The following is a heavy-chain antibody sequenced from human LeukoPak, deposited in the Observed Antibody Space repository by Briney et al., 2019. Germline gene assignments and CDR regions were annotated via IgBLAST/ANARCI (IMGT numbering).Heavy chain of an antibody. V-gene: IGHV4-59*08. CDR3: ARVFSSSWYLNLPTYYYGMDV. Sequence: RASETLSLTCTVSGGSISSYYWSWIRQPPGKGLEWIGYIYYSGSTNYNPSLKSRVTISVDTSKNQFSLKLSSVTAADTAVYYCARVFSSSWYLNLPTYYYGMDVWGQGTTVTVSS. J-gene: IGHJ6*02. CDR2: IYYSGST. CDR1: GGSISSYY. D-gene: IGHD6-13*01.